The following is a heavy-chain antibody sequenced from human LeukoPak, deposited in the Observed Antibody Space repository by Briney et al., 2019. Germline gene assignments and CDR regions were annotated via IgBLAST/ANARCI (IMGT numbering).Heavy chain of an antibody. CDR2: ISYDGSNK. J-gene: IGHJ4*02. CDR3: AKARGRVTTVAFDY. D-gene: IGHD4-23*01. CDR1: GFTFSSYG. Sequence: GGSLRLSCAASGFTFSSYGMHWVRQAPGKGLEWVAVISYDGSNKYYADSVKGRFTISRDNSKNTLYLQMNSLRAEDTAVYYCAKARGRVTTVAFDYWGQGTLVTVSS. V-gene: IGHV3-30*18.